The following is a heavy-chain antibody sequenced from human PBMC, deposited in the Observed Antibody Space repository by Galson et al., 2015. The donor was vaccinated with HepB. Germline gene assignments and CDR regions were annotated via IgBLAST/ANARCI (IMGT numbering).Heavy chain of an antibody. CDR3: ARDDTYGDSSFDY. D-gene: IGHD4-17*01. CDR1: GYTFTSYA. J-gene: IGHJ4*02. V-gene: IGHV1-3*01. CDR2: INAGNGNT. Sequence: SVKVSCKASGYTFTSYAMHWVRQAPGQRLEWMGWINAGNGNTKYSQKFQGRVTITRDTSASTAYMELSSLRSEDTAVYYCARDDTYGDSSFDYWGQGTLVTVSS.